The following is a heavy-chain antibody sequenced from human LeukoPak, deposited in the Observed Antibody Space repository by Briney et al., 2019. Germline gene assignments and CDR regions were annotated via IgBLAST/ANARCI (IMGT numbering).Heavy chain of an antibody. CDR3: AKPASGWLGDSYYFDY. CDR2: ISWNSGSI. D-gene: IGHD3-10*01. V-gene: IGHV3-9*01. Sequence: GGSLRLSCAASGFTFDDYAMHWVRQAPGKGLEWVSGISWNSGSIGYADSVKGRFTISRDNAKNSLYLQMNSLRAEDTALYYCAKPASGWLGDSYYFDYWGQGTLVTVSS. J-gene: IGHJ4*02. CDR1: GFTFDDYA.